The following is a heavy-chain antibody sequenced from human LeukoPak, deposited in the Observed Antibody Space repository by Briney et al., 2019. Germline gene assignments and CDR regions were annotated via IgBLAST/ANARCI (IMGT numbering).Heavy chain of an antibody. CDR3: ARGHTAVTRHFDF. CDR2: ITSTRSSI. J-gene: IGHJ4*02. CDR1: GFIFSNYN. D-gene: IGHD4-17*01. V-gene: IGHV3-48*01. Sequence: GGSLRLSCAGSGFIFSNYNMNWVRQAPGKGLEWVSYITSTRSSIYYADSVKGRFTISRDNAKNSLYLQMNSLRAEDTAVYYCARGHTAVTRHFDFWGQGTLVTVSS.